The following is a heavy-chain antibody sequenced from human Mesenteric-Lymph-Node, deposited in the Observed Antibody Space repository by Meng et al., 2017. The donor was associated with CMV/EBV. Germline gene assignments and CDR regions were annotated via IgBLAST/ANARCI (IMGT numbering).Heavy chain of an antibody. CDR2: VYYSGSV. D-gene: IGHD2-2*01. V-gene: IGHV4-59*01. Sequence: GSLRLSCTVSAGSISGYFWNWIRQPPGKGLEWIGYVYYSGSVNYNPSPKSRVTISVDTSKNQLFLRLTSVTAADTAVYFCARSGTYCSNTACYASDSWGPGTLVTVSS. CDR1: AGSISGYF. J-gene: IGHJ4*02. CDR3: ARSGTYCSNTACYASDS.